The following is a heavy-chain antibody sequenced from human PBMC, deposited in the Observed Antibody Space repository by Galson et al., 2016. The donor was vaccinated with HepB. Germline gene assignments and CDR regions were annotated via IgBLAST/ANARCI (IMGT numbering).Heavy chain of an antibody. V-gene: IGHV3-48*04. J-gene: IGHJ4*02. Sequence: SLRLSCAGSGFTFSSYSMDWVRQAPGKGLEWVSYIGTSGSPIYYADSVRGRFTISRDNARNSVLLQMRSLRAEDTAIYYCVRGFLSNSFDYWGQGVLVTVAS. CDR2: IGTSGSPI. CDR3: VRGFLSNSFDY. CDR1: GFTFSSYS. D-gene: IGHD2/OR15-2a*01.